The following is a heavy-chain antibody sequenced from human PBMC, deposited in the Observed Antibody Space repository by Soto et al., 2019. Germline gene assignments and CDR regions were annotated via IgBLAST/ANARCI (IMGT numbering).Heavy chain of an antibody. Sequence: QVQLVQSGAEVKKPGSSVKLSCKASGGTFSSHAVSWVRQAPGQGFEWMGGIIPIFGTVNYTQKIQDRVTITADESTSIAHMELSSLRSEDTAIYYCAEADIVLMGGAFDIWGQGTMVTVSS. CDR1: GGTFSSHA. CDR2: IIPIFGTV. CDR3: AEADIVLMGGAFDI. V-gene: IGHV1-69*01. J-gene: IGHJ3*02. D-gene: IGHD2-15*01.